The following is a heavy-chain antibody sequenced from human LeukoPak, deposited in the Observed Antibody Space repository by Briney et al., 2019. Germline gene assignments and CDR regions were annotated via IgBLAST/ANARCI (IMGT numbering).Heavy chain of an antibody. J-gene: IGHJ4*02. CDR1: GYTFTGYY. D-gene: IGHD6-19*01. CDR2: INPNRGGT. V-gene: IGHV1-2*06. Sequence: ASVKVSCKTSGYTFTGYYMHWVRQAPGQGLEWMGRINPNRGGTNYAQKFQGRVTMTRDTTISTAYMELSRLTSDDTAVYYCASYPRYSSSPPFDYWGQGTLVTVSS. CDR3: ASYPRYSSSPPFDY.